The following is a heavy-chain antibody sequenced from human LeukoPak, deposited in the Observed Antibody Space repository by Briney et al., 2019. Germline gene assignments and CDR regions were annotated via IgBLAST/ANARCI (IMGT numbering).Heavy chain of an antibody. CDR2: VFDSGRT. CDR1: GGSITTHH. Sequence: SETLSLTCTVSGGSITTHHWNWIRQTPGKGLEWIGYVFDSGRTKENPSLKSRVTLSADTSKNQLSLRLSSVTAADTAVYYCTTIKRGNIFGYFDFWGQGILVTVS. J-gene: IGHJ4*02. V-gene: IGHV4-59*11. D-gene: IGHD5-18*01. CDR3: TTIKRGNIFGYFDF.